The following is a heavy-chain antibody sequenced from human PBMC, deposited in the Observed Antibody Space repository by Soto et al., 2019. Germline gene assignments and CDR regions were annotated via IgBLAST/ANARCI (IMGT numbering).Heavy chain of an antibody. Sequence: GGSLRLSCAASGFSFSSYAMSWVRQAPGKGLEWVSTISGSGGSTYYVDSVKGRFTISRDNSKNTLYLQMNSLRAEDTAVYYCAKGEDEYDSSGYYPFDYWGQGNLVTVSS. D-gene: IGHD3-22*01. V-gene: IGHV3-23*01. J-gene: IGHJ4*02. CDR1: GFSFSSYA. CDR3: AKGEDEYDSSGYYPFDY. CDR2: ISGSGGST.